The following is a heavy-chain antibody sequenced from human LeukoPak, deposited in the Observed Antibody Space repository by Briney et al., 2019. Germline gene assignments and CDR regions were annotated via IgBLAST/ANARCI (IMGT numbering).Heavy chain of an antibody. CDR2: INARGDT. J-gene: IGHJ5*02. CDR3: ARGQVPAARGYNWFDP. V-gene: IGHV4-34*01. D-gene: IGHD2-2*01. Sequence: SETLSLTCAVYGWSFNDYYWNWVRQPPGKGLEWIGEINARGDTNYNPSLKSRVTISVDSSKNQFSLPLTSMIAADTAIYYCARGQVPAARGYNWFDPWGQGTLVTVSS. CDR1: GWSFNDYY.